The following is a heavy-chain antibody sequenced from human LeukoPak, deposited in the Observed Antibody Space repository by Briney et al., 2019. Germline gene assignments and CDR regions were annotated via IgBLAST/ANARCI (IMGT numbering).Heavy chain of an antibody. V-gene: IGHV4-30-4*01. CDR3: ARDGVDREAVAGLLLDAD. CDR1: GGSISSGDYY. D-gene: IGHD6-19*01. Sequence: SQTLSLTCTVSGGSISSGDYYWVGIRKPPGRGLGWLGYIYSRGSTYYHPSLKSRVTISVDTSKNQFSLKLSSVTAADTAVYYCARDGVDREAVAGLLLDADWGQGTLVTVSS. CDR2: IYSRGST. J-gene: IGHJ4*02.